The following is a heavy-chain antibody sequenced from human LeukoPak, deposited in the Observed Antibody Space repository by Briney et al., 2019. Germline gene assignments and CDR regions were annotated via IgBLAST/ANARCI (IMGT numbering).Heavy chain of an antibody. V-gene: IGHV2-70*11. CDR1: GFSLTNYGMC. CDR2: IDWDGDE. Sequence: SGPALVKPTQTLTLTCSFSGFSLTNYGMCVSWIRQSPGKPLEWLARIDWDGDEWFTTSLKTRLSISKDTSKNQVVLTMTNMDPADTATYYCARDQMTDMVLGILDYWGQGTLVTVSS. J-gene: IGHJ4*02. D-gene: IGHD5-18*01. CDR3: ARDQMTDMVLGILDY.